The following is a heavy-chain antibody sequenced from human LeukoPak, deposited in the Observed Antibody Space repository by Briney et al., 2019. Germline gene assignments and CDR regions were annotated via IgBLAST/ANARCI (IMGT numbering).Heavy chain of an antibody. CDR2: ISSSSSYI. CDR3: ARGSVMVRGVIEVDAFDI. Sequence: GRSLRLSCAASGFTCSTYGMHWVRQAPGKGLEWVSSISSSSSYIYYADSVKGRFTISRDNAKNSLYLQMNSLRAEDTAVYYCARGSVMVRGVIEVDAFDIWGQGTMVAVSS. V-gene: IGHV3-21*01. D-gene: IGHD3-10*01. CDR1: GFTCSTYG. J-gene: IGHJ3*02.